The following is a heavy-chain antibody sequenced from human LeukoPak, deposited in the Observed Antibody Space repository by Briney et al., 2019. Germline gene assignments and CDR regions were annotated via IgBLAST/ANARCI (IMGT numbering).Heavy chain of an antibody. J-gene: IGHJ6*03. CDR3: ARGCGSYYYMDV. CDR2: IYYSGST. V-gene: IGHV4-38-2*02. D-gene: IGHD1-26*01. Sequence: PSETLSLTCTVSGYSINSGYYWGWIRQPPGKGLEWIGSIYYSGSTYYNPSLKSRVTISVDTSKNQFSLKLSSVTAADTAVYYCARGCGSYYYMDVWGKATTVTVSS. CDR1: GYSINSGYY.